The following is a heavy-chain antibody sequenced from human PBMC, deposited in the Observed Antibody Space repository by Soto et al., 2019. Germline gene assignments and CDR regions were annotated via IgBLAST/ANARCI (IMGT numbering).Heavy chain of an antibody. J-gene: IGHJ4*02. Sequence: SETLSLTCAVYGGSFSGYYWSWIRQPPGKGLEWIGEINHSGSTNYNPSLKSRVTISVDTSKNQFSLKLSSVTAADTAVYYCARNMVRGIGGYFDYWGQGTLVTVSS. CDR1: GGSFSGYY. CDR3: ARNMVRGIGGYFDY. D-gene: IGHD3-10*01. CDR2: INHSGST. V-gene: IGHV4-34*01.